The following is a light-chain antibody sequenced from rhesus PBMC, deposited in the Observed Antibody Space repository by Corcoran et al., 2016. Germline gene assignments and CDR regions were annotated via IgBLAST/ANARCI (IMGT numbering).Light chain of an antibody. CDR1: QGITND. J-gene: IGKJ3*01. CDR3: QHNYNTPCT. Sequence: DIQMTQSPSSLSASVVDRVTITCRASQGITNDSAWYQQKPGETPKLLIDEASSLQSGIPSRFSGNGSGTHFTLTISGLQSEDFATCRGQHNYNTPCTFGPGTKLDIK. CDR2: EAS. V-gene: IGKV1-25*01.